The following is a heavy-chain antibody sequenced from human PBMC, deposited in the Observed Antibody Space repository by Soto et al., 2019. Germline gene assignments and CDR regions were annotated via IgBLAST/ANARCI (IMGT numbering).Heavy chain of an antibody. Sequence: EVQLLESGGALVQPGESLRLSCAASGFTFSTYAMTWVRQAPGKGLEWVSSISSSGDSTFYADSVKGRFTISRDSSKNPLSLQMNSLRAEDTAVYYCAKGDGGSYRGGAFDLWGQGTMVTVSS. J-gene: IGHJ3*01. CDR1: GFTFSTYA. CDR3: AKGDGGSYRGGAFDL. D-gene: IGHD2-21*01. CDR2: ISSSGDST. V-gene: IGHV3-23*01.